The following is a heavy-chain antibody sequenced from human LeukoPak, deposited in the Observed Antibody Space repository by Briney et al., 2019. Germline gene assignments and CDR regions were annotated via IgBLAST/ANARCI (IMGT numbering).Heavy chain of an antibody. CDR3: ARVSTTGYDYHMDV. Sequence: PGGSLRLSCAASGFTFSSYSMNWVRQAPGKGLEWVSSISSSSSYIYYADSVKGRFTISRDNAKNSLYLQMSSLRAEDTAVYYCARVSTTGYDYHMDVWGKGTAVTISS. D-gene: IGHD2-8*02. J-gene: IGHJ6*03. CDR2: ISSSSSYI. V-gene: IGHV3-21*01. CDR1: GFTFSSYS.